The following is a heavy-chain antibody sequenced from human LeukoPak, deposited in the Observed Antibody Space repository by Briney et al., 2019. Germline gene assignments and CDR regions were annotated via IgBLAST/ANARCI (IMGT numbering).Heavy chain of an antibody. CDR1: DYSISSGNW. CDR2: IYHSGST. Sequence: SETLSLTCAVSDYSISSGNWWSWVRQTPGKGLEWIGEIYHSGSTNYNPSLKSRVTVSVDKSKNQFSLKLNSVTAADTAVYYCASRGLVKWFDLWGQGTLVTVSS. J-gene: IGHJ5*02. V-gene: IGHV4-4*02. D-gene: IGHD2/OR15-2a*01. CDR3: ASRGLVKWFDL.